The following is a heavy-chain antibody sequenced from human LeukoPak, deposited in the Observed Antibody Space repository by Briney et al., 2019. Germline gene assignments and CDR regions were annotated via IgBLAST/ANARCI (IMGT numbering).Heavy chain of an antibody. CDR3: ARDLQGYCSGGSCFYYYYGMDV. J-gene: IGHJ6*02. CDR1: GFTFSSYG. D-gene: IGHD2-15*01. CDR2: IWYDGSNK. Sequence: PGRSLRLSCAASGFTFSSYGMHWVRQAPGKGLEWVAVIWYDGSNKYYADSVKGRFTISRDNSKNTMYLQMNRLRAEDTAVYYCARDLQGYCSGGSCFYYYYGMDVWGQGTTVTVSS. V-gene: IGHV3-33*01.